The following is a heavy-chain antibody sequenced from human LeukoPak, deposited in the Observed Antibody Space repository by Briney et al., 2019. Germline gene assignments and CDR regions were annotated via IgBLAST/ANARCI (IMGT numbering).Heavy chain of an antibody. CDR3: ARVGTGGYYGY. CDR1: GFAFSSYS. D-gene: IGHD3-22*01. J-gene: IGHJ4*02. CDR2: ISSSSSYI. V-gene: IGHV3-21*01. Sequence: KTGGSLRLSCAASGFAFSSYSMNWVRQAPGKGLEWVSSISSSSSYIYYADSVKGRFTISRDNAKNSLYLQMNSLRAEDTAVYYCARVGTGGYYGYWGQGTLVTVSS.